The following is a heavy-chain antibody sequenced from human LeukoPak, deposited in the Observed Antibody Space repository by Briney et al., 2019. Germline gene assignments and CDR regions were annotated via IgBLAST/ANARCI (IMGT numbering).Heavy chain of an antibody. Sequence: PAGSLRLSCAASGFPFSSYGMHWVRQAPGKGPEWVAFIWYDGSNKEHSVNGRFTISRDNSKNTVFLEMNRLRAEDTAVYYCARGFGSGRFGNYFDYWGQGALVTV. V-gene: IGHV3-33*01. CDR1: GFPFSSYG. CDR3: ARGFGSGRFGNYFDY. CDR2: IWYDGSNK. D-gene: IGHD3-10*01. J-gene: IGHJ4*02.